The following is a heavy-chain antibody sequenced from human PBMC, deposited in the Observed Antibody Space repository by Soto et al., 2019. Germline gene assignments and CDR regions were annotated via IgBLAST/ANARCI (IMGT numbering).Heavy chain of an antibody. CDR2: IHYSGRT. J-gene: IGHJ6*02. D-gene: IGHD1-26*01. CDR1: VGSITSGANY. Sequence: SATLSLTCAVSVGSITSGANYWTWIRQHPGKGLEWIAYIHYSGRTYYNPSLKSRVTISVDTSNNQFSLKLSSVTAADTAVYYCARVAVRRGSYFHGMDVWGQGTTVTVSS. V-gene: IGHV4-31*11. CDR3: ARVAVRRGSYFHGMDV.